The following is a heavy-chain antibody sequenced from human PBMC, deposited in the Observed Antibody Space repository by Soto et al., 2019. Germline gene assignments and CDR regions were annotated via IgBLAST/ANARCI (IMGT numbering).Heavy chain of an antibody. CDR1: GFTFSSYA. V-gene: IGHV3-23*01. CDR3: AKDLRVMIAVADHFDY. Sequence: GGSLRLSCAASGFTFSSYAMSWVRQAPGKGLEWASAISGSGGDTYYADSVKGRFTISRDNSKNTLYLQMNSLRAEDTAVYYCAKDLRVMIAVADHFDYWGQGTLVTVSS. D-gene: IGHD6-19*01. J-gene: IGHJ4*02. CDR2: ISGSGGDT.